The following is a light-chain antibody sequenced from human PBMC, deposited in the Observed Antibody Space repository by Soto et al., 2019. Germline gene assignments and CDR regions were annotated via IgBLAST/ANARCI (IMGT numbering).Light chain of an antibody. V-gene: IGKV3-15*01. J-gene: IGKJ1*01. CDR2: GAS. Sequence: EIGMTQSPATLFVFQGESVTLSCRASQNIGNNFAWYQQKPGQAPRLLIYGASIRATGIPGRFSGSGSGTEFTLTIISLQSADFAVYYCQQYNDWPPGTFGQGTKVDIK. CDR3: QQYNDWPPGT. CDR1: QNIGNN.